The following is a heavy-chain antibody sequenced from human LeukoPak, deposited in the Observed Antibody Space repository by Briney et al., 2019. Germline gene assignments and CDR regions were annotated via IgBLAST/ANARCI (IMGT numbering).Heavy chain of an antibody. CDR2: IYYSGST. CDR3: ARSETGYPYY. CDR1: GGSISSSSYY. V-gene: IGHV4-39*07. J-gene: IGHJ4*02. Sequence: PSETLSLTCTVSGGSISSSSYYWGWIRQPPGKGLEWIGSIYYSGSTYYNPSLKSRVTISVDTSKNQFSLKLSSVTAADTAVYYCARSETGYPYYWGQGTLVTVSS. D-gene: IGHD3-9*01.